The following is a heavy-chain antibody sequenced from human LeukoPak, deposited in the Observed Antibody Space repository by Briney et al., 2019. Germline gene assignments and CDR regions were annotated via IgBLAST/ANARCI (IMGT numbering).Heavy chain of an antibody. D-gene: IGHD3-10*02. CDR3: AELGITMIGGV. Sequence: GGSLRLSCAASGFTFSSYEMNWVRQAPGKGLEWVSYISSSGSTIYYADSVKGRFTISRDNAKNSLYLQMNSVRAEDTAVYYCAELGITMIGGVWGKGTTVTISS. CDR1: GFTFSSYE. J-gene: IGHJ6*04. V-gene: IGHV3-48*03. CDR2: ISSSGSTI.